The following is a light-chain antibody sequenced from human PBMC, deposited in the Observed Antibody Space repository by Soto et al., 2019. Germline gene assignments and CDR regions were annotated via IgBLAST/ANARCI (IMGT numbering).Light chain of an antibody. Sequence: QSVLTQPPSASGTPGQRVNISCSGSSSNIGAGYDVHWYQQLPGTAPKLLIYANKNRPAGVPDRFSASKSGTSASLAITGLQAEDEADYYCQSYDTSPSGYIFGTGTKLTVL. CDR2: ANK. CDR1: SSNIGAGYD. J-gene: IGLJ1*01. CDR3: QSYDTSPSGYI. V-gene: IGLV1-40*01.